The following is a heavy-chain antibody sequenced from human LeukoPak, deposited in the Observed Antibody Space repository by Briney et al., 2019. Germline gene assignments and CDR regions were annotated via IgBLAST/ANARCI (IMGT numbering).Heavy chain of an antibody. CDR1: GFTFSSYG. V-gene: IGHV3-30*03. CDR3: AILGIAVAGMGY. Sequence: GGSLRLSCAASGFTFSSYGMHWVRQALGKGLEWVAVISYDGSNKYYADSVKGRFTISRDNSKNTLYLQMNSLRAEDTAVYYCAILGIAVAGMGYWGQGTLVTVSS. J-gene: IGHJ4*02. CDR2: ISYDGSNK. D-gene: IGHD6-19*01.